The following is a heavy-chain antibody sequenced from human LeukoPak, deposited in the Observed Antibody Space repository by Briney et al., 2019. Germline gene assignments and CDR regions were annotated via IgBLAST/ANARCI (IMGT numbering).Heavy chain of an antibody. CDR3: ARDVRIAVAGTSRYFDL. CDR2: INHSGST. V-gene: IGHV4-34*01. D-gene: IGHD6-19*01. Sequence: SETLSLTCAVYGGSFSGYYWSWIRQPPGKGLEWIGEINHSGSTNYNPSLKSRVTISVDTSKNQFSLKLSSVTAADTAVYYCARDVRIAVAGTSRYFDLWGRGTLVTVSS. CDR1: GGSFSGYY. J-gene: IGHJ2*01.